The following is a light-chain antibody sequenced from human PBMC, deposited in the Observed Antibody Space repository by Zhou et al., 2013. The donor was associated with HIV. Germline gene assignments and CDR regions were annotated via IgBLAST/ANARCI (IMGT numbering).Light chain of an antibody. Sequence: DIQMTQSPSSLSASVGDRVTITCQASQDISDFLNWYQQKPGKAPKLLIYDAYKLATGVPSRFSGSGSGTDYTLTISSLQPDDFATYYCQQYNSYPRTFGQGTKVEIK. CDR1: QDISDF. J-gene: IGKJ1*01. CDR2: DAY. V-gene: IGKV1-33*01. CDR3: QQYNSYPRT.